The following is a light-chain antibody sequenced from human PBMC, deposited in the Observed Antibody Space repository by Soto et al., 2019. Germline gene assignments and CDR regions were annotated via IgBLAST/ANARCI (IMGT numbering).Light chain of an antibody. V-gene: IGKV1-9*01. CDR1: QGMSSF. CDR2: CAS. Sequence: IQLTQSPSSLSASVGDRVTITCRASQGMSSFLAWYQQKPVKAPKLLIYCASTLQSGVPSRFSGSGSGTDVPLTIGSLQPEDFATYYCQQLKSFPIPFGPGTKVDIQ. J-gene: IGKJ3*01. CDR3: QQLKSFPIP.